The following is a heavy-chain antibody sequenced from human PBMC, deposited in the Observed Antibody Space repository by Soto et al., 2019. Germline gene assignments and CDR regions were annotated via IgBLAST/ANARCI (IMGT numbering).Heavy chain of an antibody. D-gene: IGHD1-1*01. Sequence: PSETLSLTCAVSDSSVSSSYWWGWIRQPPWKGLEWDGDISYNGYTYSNPSLKRRVSMSVDTSKNHFSLKLDSVTAIDTATYCCARIVAPGTQGWFEPLGQGTMVTVSS. J-gene: IGHJ5*02. CDR1: DSSVSSSYW. CDR3: ARIVAPGTQGWFEP. V-gene: IGHV4-28*01. CDR2: ISYNGYT.